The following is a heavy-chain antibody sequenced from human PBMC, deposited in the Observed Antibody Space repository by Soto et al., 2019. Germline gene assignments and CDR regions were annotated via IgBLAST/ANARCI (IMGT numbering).Heavy chain of an antibody. CDR2: INCGSGNT. Sequence: QVPLVQSGAEVKQPGASASVSCKASGYNFTTYVVHWLRQAPGQGPEWMGWINCGSGNTVYSQKFQSRVTFTRDTSARTAYMDLNSLTSGDTAVYYCARGYTSGWTFDFWGRGTLVTVSS. J-gene: IGHJ4*02. CDR3: ARGYTSGWTFDF. V-gene: IGHV1-3*01. D-gene: IGHD6-19*01. CDR1: GYNFTTYV.